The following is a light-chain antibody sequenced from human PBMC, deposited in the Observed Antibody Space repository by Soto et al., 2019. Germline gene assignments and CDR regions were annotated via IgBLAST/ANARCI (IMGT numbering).Light chain of an antibody. CDR2: GAS. Sequence: EIVMTQSPGTLSVSTEEGATLSCRASQSVDRNLAWYQQKPGQPPRLLIYGASTRPTGIPDRCSGSGSGTEFSLTISSLQSEDFAVYYCQQYDSWPLTFGGETKVEIK. J-gene: IGKJ4*01. CDR3: QQYDSWPLT. CDR1: QSVDRN. V-gene: IGKV3D-15*01.